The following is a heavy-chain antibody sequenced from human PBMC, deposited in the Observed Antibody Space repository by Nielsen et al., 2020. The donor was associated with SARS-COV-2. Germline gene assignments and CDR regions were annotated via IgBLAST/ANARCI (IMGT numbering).Heavy chain of an antibody. J-gene: IGHJ6*02. CDR1: GCSISSGGYY. CDR3: ARESSGYDHYNYGMDV. V-gene: IGHV4-31*03. Sequence: SETLSLTCTVSGCSISSGGYYWSWIRHHPGKGLEWIGYIYFSGRTCYNPSLKSRVTISVDTPKNQFSLSLRSVTAADTAVYYCARESSGYDHYNYGMDVWGQGTTVTVSS. D-gene: IGHD5-12*01. CDR2: IYFSGRT.